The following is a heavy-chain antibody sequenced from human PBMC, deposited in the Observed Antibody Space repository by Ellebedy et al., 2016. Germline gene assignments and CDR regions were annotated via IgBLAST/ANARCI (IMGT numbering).Heavy chain of an antibody. CDR2: ISWNSGSI. CDR3: AKVGLSSSWGNWFDP. V-gene: IGHV3-9*01. J-gene: IGHJ5*02. D-gene: IGHD6-13*01. Sequence: SLKISXAASGFTFSSYAMHWVRQAPGKGLEWVSGISWNSGSIGYADSVKGRFTISRDNAKNSLYLQMNSLRAEDTALYYCAKVGLSSSWGNWFDPWGQGTLVTVSS. CDR1: GFTFSSYA.